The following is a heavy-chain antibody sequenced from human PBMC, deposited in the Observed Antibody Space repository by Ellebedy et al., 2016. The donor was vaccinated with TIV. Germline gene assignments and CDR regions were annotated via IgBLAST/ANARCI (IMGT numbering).Heavy chain of an antibody. CDR3: ARFLAGETYYDILTGYWALFDP. CDR2: IIPIFGTA. D-gene: IGHD3-9*01. Sequence: SVKVSCXASGGTFSSYAISWVRQAPGQGLEWMGGIIPIFGTANYAQKFQGRVTITADEFTSTAYMELSSLRSEDTAVYYCARFLAGETYYDILTGYWALFDPWGQGTLVTVSS. V-gene: IGHV1-69*13. CDR1: GGTFSSYA. J-gene: IGHJ5*02.